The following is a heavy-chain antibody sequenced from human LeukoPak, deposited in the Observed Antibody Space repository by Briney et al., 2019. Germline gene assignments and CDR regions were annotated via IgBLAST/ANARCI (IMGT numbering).Heavy chain of an antibody. V-gene: IGHV4-4*02. CDR2: IHHSGST. D-gene: IGHD2-2*01. CDR3: ARTEAFCSDTSCSNWFDP. J-gene: IGHJ5*02. Sequence: PSGTLSLTCAVSGGSFSRSNWWNWVRQPPGKGLEWIGEIHHSGSTNYNPSLKSRVTMSVDKSKNQFSLKLSSVTAADTAVYYCARTEAFCSDTSCSNWFDPWGQGTLVTVSS. CDR1: GGSFSRSNW.